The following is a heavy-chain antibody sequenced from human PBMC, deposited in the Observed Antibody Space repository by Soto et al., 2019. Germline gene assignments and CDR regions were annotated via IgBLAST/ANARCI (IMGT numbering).Heavy chain of an antibody. J-gene: IGHJ5*02. Sequence: QVQIQQWGAGVLKPSETLSLTCVVNGVSFIGFYWSWIRQPPGKGLEWMGEFNHGGTTSYNPSLKSRVASSTDTSKSPVSLTLTSVTAADTAIYYCARSAGSFGCGSYLGAWGQGTQVTVSS. CDR3: ARSAGSFGCGSYLGA. CDR2: FNHGGTT. V-gene: IGHV4-34*01. CDR1: GVSFIGFY. D-gene: IGHD3-16*02.